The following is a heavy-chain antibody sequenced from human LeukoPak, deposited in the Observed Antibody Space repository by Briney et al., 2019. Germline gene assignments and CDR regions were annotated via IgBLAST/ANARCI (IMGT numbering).Heavy chain of an antibody. J-gene: IGHJ5*02. CDR3: ARENEQGLRYFDWVHNWFDP. CDR1: GGTFSSHA. D-gene: IGHD3-9*01. V-gene: IGHV1-69*13. Sequence: GASVKVSCKTSGGTFSSHAISWVRQAPGQGLEWMGGIIPISGAANYAQSFQGRIMMTADESANTVYMELSSLRSDDTAVYYCARENEQGLRYFDWVHNWFDPWGQGTLVTVSS. CDR2: IIPISGAA.